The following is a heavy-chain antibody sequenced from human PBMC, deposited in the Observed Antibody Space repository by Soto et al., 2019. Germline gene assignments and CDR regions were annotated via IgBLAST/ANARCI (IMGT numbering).Heavy chain of an antibody. CDR1: GGSFSGYY. V-gene: IGHV4-34*01. D-gene: IGHD1-26*01. J-gene: IGHJ4*02. CDR3: ARVGIVGATWDY. CDR2: INHSGST. Sequence: QVQLQQWGAGLLKPSETLSLTCAVYGGSFSGYYWSWIRQPPGKGLEWIGEINHSGSTNYNPSLKSRVTISVDTSKNQFSLKLSSVTAADTAVYYCARVGIVGATWDYWGQGTLVTVSS.